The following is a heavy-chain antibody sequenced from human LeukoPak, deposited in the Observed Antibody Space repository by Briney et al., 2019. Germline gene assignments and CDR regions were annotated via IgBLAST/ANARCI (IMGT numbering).Heavy chain of an antibody. CDR3: ARVPRGYSGYDPNFDY. Sequence: PSETLSLTCSVSGYSISSAYYWGWIRQPPGKGLEWIGTMYHSGSTNYNPSLKSRVTISADTSKNQFSLKLSSVTAADTAVYFCARVPRGYSGYDPNFDYWGQGTLVTVSS. CDR1: GYSISSAYY. V-gene: IGHV4-38-2*02. J-gene: IGHJ4*02. CDR2: MYHSGST. D-gene: IGHD5-12*01.